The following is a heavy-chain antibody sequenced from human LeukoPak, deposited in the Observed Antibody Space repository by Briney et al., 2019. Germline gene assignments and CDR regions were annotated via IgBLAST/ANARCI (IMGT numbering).Heavy chain of an antibody. CDR2: ISAYNGNT. V-gene: IGHV1-18*01. CDR3: ARSIAVAGSFDY. CDR1: GYTFTSYG. J-gene: IGHJ4*02. D-gene: IGHD6-19*01. Sequence: ASVKVSCKASGYTFTSYGISWVRRAPGQGLEWMGWISAYNGNTNYAQKLQGRVTMTTDTSTSTAYMELRSLRSDDTAVYYCARSIAVAGSFDYWGQGTLVTVSS.